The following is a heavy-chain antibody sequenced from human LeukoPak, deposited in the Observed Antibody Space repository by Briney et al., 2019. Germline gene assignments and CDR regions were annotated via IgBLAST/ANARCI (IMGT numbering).Heavy chain of an antibody. CDR2: INTNTGNP. CDR3: ARETRSDYYGSGKTFDP. J-gene: IGHJ5*02. CDR1: GYTFTSYG. V-gene: IGHV7-4-1*02. Sequence: ASVKVSCKASGYTFTSYGISWVRQAPGQGLEWMGWINTNTGNPTYAQGFTGRFVFSLDTSVSTAYLQISSLKAEDTAVYYCARETRSDYYGSGKTFDPWGQGTLVTVSS. D-gene: IGHD3-10*01.